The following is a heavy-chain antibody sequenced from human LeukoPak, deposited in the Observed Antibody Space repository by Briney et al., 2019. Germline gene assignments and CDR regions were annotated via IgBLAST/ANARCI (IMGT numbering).Heavy chain of an antibody. CDR3: ARGGSSGWYGVGAFDV. CDR2: INPYNGNI. V-gene: IGHV1-18*01. D-gene: IGHD6-19*01. Sequence: ASVKVSCKTSGYTFSDYGNTWVRQAPGQGLEWIGWINPYNGNINSAQKLQGRVIMTTDTSTTTAHMELMSLTSDDTAVYYCARGGSSGWYGVGAFDVWGQGTMVIVSS. CDR1: GYTFSDYG. J-gene: IGHJ3*01.